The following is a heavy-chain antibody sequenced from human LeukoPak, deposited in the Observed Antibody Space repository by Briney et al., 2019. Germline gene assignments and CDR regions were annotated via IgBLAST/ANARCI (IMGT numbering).Heavy chain of an antibody. V-gene: IGHV4-59*01. J-gene: IGHJ6*03. CDR2: VDHTGST. Sequence: SETLSLNCTVSDDSITMYYWTWIRPPPGKGLEWIGYVDHTGSTKFNPSLNGRVSISRDTSNNFFSLRLRSVTAADTAVYFCARGRVSSSTWYSTYYYFFYMDFWGKGTAVTVSS. D-gene: IGHD4-11*01. CDR1: DDSITMYY. CDR3: ARGRVSSSTWYSTYYYFFYMDF.